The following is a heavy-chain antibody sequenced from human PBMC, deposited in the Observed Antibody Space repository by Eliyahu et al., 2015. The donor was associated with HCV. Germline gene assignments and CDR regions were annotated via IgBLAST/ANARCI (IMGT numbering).Heavy chain of an antibody. V-gene: IGHV3-7*01. J-gene: IGHJ6*03. CDR3: ARVSRIAAPDLYYYYNYMDV. CDR2: IRQDGSDK. D-gene: IGHD6-13*01. CDR1: GFTLSAYA. Sequence: EVQLVESGGGLVQPGGSLRLSCAASGFTLSAYAMTWVRQAPGKGLEWVANIRQDGSDKYYVDSVKGRFTISRDDAKNSLFLQMNSLRAEDTAVYYCARVSRIAAPDLYYYYNYMDVWGKGTTVTVSS.